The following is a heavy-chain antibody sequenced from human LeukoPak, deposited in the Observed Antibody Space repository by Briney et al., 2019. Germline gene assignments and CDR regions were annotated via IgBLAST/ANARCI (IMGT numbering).Heavy chain of an antibody. CDR1: GGSISSYY. Sequence: SETLSLTCTVSGGSISSYYWSWIRQPPGKGLEWIGYIYYSGSTNYKPSLKSRVTISVDTSKNQFSLKLSSVTAADTAVYYCASEKYGSGSLGLDWYFDLWGRGTLVTVSS. D-gene: IGHD3-10*01. CDR3: ASEKYGSGSLGLDWYFDL. J-gene: IGHJ2*01. V-gene: IGHV4-59*12. CDR2: IYYSGST.